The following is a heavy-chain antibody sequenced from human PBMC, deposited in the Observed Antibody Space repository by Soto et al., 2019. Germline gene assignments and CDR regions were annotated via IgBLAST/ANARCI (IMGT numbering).Heavy chain of an antibody. CDR1: GGSFSGYY. CDR2: INHSGST. J-gene: IGHJ4*02. V-gene: IGHV4-34*01. D-gene: IGHD6-13*01. Sequence: LSLTCAVYGGSFSGYYWSWIRQPPGKGLEWIGEINHSGSTNYNPSLKSRVTISVDTSKNQFSLKLSPVTAADTAVYYCARGRSIAAAGVPVDYWGQGTLVTVSS. CDR3: ARGRSIAAAGVPVDY.